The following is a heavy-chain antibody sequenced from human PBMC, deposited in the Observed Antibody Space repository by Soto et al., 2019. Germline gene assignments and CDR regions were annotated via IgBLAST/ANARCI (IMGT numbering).Heavy chain of an antibody. Sequence: QVQLQESGPGLVKPSQTLSLTCSVSGGSISNTDLYWSWIRQPPGKGPEWIGYIYYTGRTYYNPSLECRVTISVDTSKNPFSLKLNSVTAADTATYYCATFLPVTTFDYWGQGALVTVSS. CDR2: IYYTGRT. CDR1: GGSISNTDLY. CDR3: ATFLPVTTFDY. J-gene: IGHJ4*02. D-gene: IGHD4-4*01. V-gene: IGHV4-30-4*01.